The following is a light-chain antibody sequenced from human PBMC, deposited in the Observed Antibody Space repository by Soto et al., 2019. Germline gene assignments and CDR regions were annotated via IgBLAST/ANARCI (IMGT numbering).Light chain of an antibody. CDR3: QQRSNWPPIT. J-gene: IGKJ5*01. CDR1: QSVRSY. CDR2: DAS. V-gene: IGKV3-11*01. Sequence: EIVLTQSPGTLSLAPGERVTLSCRASQSVRSYLAWYQQKPGQAPRLLIYDASNRAAGVPVRFSGSGSGTDFTLTISSVEPDDFAVYYCQQRSNWPPITFGQGTRREIK.